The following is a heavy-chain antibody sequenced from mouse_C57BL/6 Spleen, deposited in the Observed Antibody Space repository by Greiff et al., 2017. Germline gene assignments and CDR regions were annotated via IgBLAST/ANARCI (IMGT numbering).Heavy chain of an antibody. D-gene: IGHD2-4*01. Sequence: QVQLQQSGPGLVAPSQSLSITCTVSGFSLTSYGVHWVRQPPGKGLEWLVVIWSDGSTTYNSALKSRLSISKDNSKSQVFLKMNSIQPDDTALYYCARHKRRLRDYYAMDDWGQGTSVTVAS. V-gene: IGHV2-6-1*01. J-gene: IGHJ4*01. CDR2: IWSDGST. CDR3: ARHKRRLRDYYAMDD. CDR1: GFSLTSYG.